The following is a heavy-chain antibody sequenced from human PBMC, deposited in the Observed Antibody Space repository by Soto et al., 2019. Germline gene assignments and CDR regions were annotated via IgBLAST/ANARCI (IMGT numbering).Heavy chain of an antibody. CDR3: AKDRIAVAGGASDY. CDR2: ISGSGGST. D-gene: IGHD6-19*01. CDR1: GFTFSSYA. J-gene: IGHJ4*02. V-gene: IGHV3-23*01. Sequence: EVQLLESGGGLVQPGGSLRLSCAASGFTFSSYAMSWVRQAPGKGLEWVSAISGSGGSTYYADSVKGRFTISRDNSKNTRYLQMNSLRSEDTAVYYCAKDRIAVAGGASDYWGQGTLVTVSS.